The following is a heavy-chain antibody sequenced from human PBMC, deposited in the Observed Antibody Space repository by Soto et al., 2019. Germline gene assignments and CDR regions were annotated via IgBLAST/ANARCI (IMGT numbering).Heavy chain of an antibody. Sequence: ASVKVSCKASGYTFTSYDINWVRQATGQGLEWMGWINPNSGNTGYAQKFQGRVTMTRNTSISTAYMELSSLRSEDTAVYYCAKGSGGSSSSCCNWFDPWGQGTLGTVSS. J-gene: IGHJ5*02. D-gene: IGHD6-13*01. CDR2: INPNSGNT. CDR3: AKGSGGSSSSCCNWFDP. CDR1: GYTFTSYD. V-gene: IGHV1-8*01.